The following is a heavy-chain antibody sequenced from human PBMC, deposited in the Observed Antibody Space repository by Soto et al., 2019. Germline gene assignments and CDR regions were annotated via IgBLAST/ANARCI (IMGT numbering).Heavy chain of an antibody. V-gene: IGHV6-1*01. D-gene: IGHD6-19*01. CDR1: GDSVSSNSAA. J-gene: IGHJ6*02. CDR3: ARSGRVVAVAGTDYYYGMDV. Sequence: PSQTLSLTCAISGDSVSSNSAAWNWIRQSPSRGLEWLGRTYYRSKWYNDYAVSVKSRITINPDTSKNQFSLQLSSVTPEDTAVYYCARSGRVVAVAGTDYYYGMDVWGQGTTVTVSS. CDR2: TYYRSKWYN.